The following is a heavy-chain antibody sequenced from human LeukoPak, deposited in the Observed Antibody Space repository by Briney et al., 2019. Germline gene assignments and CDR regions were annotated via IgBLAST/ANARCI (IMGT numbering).Heavy chain of an antibody. D-gene: IGHD3-22*01. J-gene: IGHJ4*02. CDR2: FYYSGNT. Sequence: PSETLSLTCTVSGGSISSYYWSWIRQPPGKGLEWIGYFYYSGNTNYNPSLKSRVTISVDTSKNQFSLKLSSVTAADTAVYYRARENYDSSGYQFDYWGQGTLVTVSS. CDR1: GGSISSYY. V-gene: IGHV4-59*01. CDR3: ARENYDSSGYQFDY.